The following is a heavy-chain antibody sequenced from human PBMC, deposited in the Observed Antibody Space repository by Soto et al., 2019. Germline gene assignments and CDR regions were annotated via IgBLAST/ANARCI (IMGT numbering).Heavy chain of an antibody. Sequence: QVQLVQSGAEVKKPGSSVKVSCKASGGTFSSYAISWVRQAPGQGLEWMGGIIPIFGTANYAQKFQGRVMITADESTSTTYMELSSLRSEDTAVYYCARDYKPAAMSGYYYYGMDVWGQGTTVTVSS. CDR2: IIPIFGTA. J-gene: IGHJ6*02. CDR3: ARDYKPAAMSGYYYYGMDV. V-gene: IGHV1-69*01. D-gene: IGHD2-2*01. CDR1: GGTFSSYA.